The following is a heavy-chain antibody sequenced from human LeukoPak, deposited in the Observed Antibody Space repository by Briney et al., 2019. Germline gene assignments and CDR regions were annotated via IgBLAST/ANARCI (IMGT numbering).Heavy chain of an antibody. CDR3: ARGGIDSTAGTDY. CDR1: GGTFCSYA. D-gene: IGHD6-19*01. Sequence: SVKVSWKASGGTFCSYAISWVRQAPGQGLEWMGGIIPIFGTADYAQKFQGRVTITADESTSTAYMELSSLRSEDTAVYYCARGGIDSTAGTDYWGQGTLVTVSS. CDR2: IIPIFGTA. V-gene: IGHV1-69*01. J-gene: IGHJ4*02.